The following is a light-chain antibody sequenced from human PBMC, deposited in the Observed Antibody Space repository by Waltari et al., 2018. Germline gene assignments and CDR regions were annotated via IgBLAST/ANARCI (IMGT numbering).Light chain of an antibody. Sequence: QSALTQPPSVSGSPGQSVTISCTGTNSDVGFYSRVSWYQQPPGTVPKLVIYEVTNRPSGVPDRFSGSKSGNTASLTSSGLQAEDEADYYCASYTPSSALVFGGGTKVTVL. J-gene: IGLJ2*01. CDR3: ASYTPSSALV. CDR1: NSDVGFYSR. CDR2: EVT. V-gene: IGLV2-18*02.